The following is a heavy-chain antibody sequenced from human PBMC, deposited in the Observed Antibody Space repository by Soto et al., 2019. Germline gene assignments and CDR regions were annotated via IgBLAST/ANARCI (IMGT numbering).Heavy chain of an antibody. Sequence: SETLSLTCTVSGGSISSYYWSWIRQPPGKGLEWIGEINHSGSTNYNPSLKSRVTISVDTSKNQFSLKLSSVTAADTAVYYCARGNDLMVRGAAPPYGMDVWGQGTTVTVSS. V-gene: IGHV4-34*01. J-gene: IGHJ6*02. CDR3: ARGNDLMVRGAAPPYGMDV. CDR2: INHSGST. CDR1: GGSISSYY. D-gene: IGHD3-10*01.